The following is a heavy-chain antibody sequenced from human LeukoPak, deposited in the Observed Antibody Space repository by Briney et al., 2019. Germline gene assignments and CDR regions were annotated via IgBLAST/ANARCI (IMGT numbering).Heavy chain of an antibody. V-gene: IGHV3-11*04. D-gene: IGHD7-27*01. Sequence: GGSLRLSCAVSGFTFNEYYMSWIRQPPGKGLEWVSYISNGASTIYYADSVKGRFTISRDNDKNLLYLQMNSLRAEDTAVYYCARAGEGPFYYYGMDVWGQGTTVTVSS. CDR1: GFTFNEYY. J-gene: IGHJ6*02. CDR2: ISNGASTI. CDR3: ARAGEGPFYYYGMDV.